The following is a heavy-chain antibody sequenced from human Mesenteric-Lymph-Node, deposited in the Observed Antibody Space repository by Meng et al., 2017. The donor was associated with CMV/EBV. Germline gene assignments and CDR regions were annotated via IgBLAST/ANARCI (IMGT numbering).Heavy chain of an antibody. CDR2: ISGSGGST. Sequence: GSLRLSCAASGFTFSSYAMSWVRQAPGKGLEWVSAISGSGGSTYYADSVKGRFTISRDNSKNTLYLQMNSLRAEDTAVYYCAKGANYDFWSGYCIDYWGQGTLVTVSS. V-gene: IGHV3-23*01. J-gene: IGHJ4*02. CDR3: AKGANYDFWSGYCIDY. CDR1: GFTFSSYA. D-gene: IGHD3-3*01.